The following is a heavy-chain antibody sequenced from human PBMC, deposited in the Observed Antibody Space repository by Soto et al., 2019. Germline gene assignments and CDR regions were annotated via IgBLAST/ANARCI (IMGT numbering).Heavy chain of an antibody. CDR1: GGSISSSSYY. D-gene: IGHD4-17*01. CDR2: IYYSGST. CDR3: ARSQTTVTYYDY. J-gene: IGHJ4*02. V-gene: IGHV4-39*07. Sequence: PSETLSLTCTVSGGSISSSSYYWGWIRQPPGKGLEWIGSIYYSGSTYYNPSLKSRVTISVDTSKNQLSLKLSSVTAADTAVYYCARSQTTVTYYDYWGQGTLVTVSS.